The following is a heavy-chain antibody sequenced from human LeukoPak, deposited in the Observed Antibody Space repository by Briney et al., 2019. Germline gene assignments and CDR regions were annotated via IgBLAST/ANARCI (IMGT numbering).Heavy chain of an antibody. CDR1: GSTFGSYA. CDR2: IIPIFGTA. Sequence: SVKVSCKASGSTFGSYAISWVRQAPGQGLEWMGGIIPIFGTANDAQKFQGRVTITADESTSTAYMELSSLRSEDTAVYYCAKTYYYDSSGYGDAFDIWGQGTMVTVSS. V-gene: IGHV1-69*13. D-gene: IGHD3-22*01. CDR3: AKTYYYDSSGYGDAFDI. J-gene: IGHJ3*02.